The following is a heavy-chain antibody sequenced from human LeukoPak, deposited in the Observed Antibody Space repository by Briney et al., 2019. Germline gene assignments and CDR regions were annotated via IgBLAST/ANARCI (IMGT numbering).Heavy chain of an antibody. V-gene: IGHV3-21*01. CDR1: GFTFSSYS. CDR2: ISSSSSYI. Sequence: GGSLRLSCAASGFTFSSYSMNWVRQAPGKGLEWVSSISSSSSYIYYADSVKGRFTISRDNAKNSLYLQMNSLRAEDTAVYYCARAGGSRYYMDVWGKGTTVTVSS. J-gene: IGHJ6*03. CDR3: ARAGGSRYYMDV. D-gene: IGHD2-15*01.